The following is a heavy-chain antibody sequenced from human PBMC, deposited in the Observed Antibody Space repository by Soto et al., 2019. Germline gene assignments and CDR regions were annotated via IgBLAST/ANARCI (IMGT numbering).Heavy chain of an antibody. D-gene: IGHD1-1*01. CDR1: GYTFTDYY. CDR3: ARNWNHFDY. J-gene: IGHJ4*02. CDR2: INPKRGDT. Sequence: ASVKVSCKTSGYTFTDYYMQWLRQAPGQGLEWMGWINPKRGDTTYAEKFQGRVTMTRDTSISTAYMELTRLTSDDTAVYYCARNWNHFDYWGQGTVVTVSS. V-gene: IGHV1-2*02.